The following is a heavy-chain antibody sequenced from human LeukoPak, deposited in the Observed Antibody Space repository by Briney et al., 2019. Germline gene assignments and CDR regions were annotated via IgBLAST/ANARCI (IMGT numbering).Heavy chain of an antibody. D-gene: IGHD3-22*01. CDR1: GFSFSNSD. Sequence: GGSLRLSCVASGFSFSNSDMSWVRQAPGKGLEWVSTISISGGTTYYADSVKGRFTISRDNSKNTLYLQMNSLRAEDTAVYYCAKDLYYYDSSGYYPLSGYFDYWGQGTLVTVSS. V-gene: IGHV3-23*01. J-gene: IGHJ4*02. CDR2: ISISGGTT. CDR3: AKDLYYYDSSGYYPLSGYFDY.